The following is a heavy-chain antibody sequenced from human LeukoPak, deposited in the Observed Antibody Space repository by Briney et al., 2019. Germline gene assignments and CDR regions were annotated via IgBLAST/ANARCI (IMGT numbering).Heavy chain of an antibody. D-gene: IGHD6-13*01. Sequence: GASVKVSCKASGYTFTSYGISWVRQAPGQGVEWMGWISAYNGNTNYAQKLQGRVTMTTDTSTSTAYMELRRRRSDDTAVYDCARGGVSNSWYRTPDYWGQGTLVAVSS. V-gene: IGHV1-18*01. J-gene: IGHJ4*02. CDR2: ISAYNGNT. CDR3: ARGGVSNSWYRTPDY. CDR1: GYTFTSYG.